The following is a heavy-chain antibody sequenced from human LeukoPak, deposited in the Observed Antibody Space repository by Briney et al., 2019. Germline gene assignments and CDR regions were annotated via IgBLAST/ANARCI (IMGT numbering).Heavy chain of an antibody. CDR3: AKGYSSSWCLNY. CDR2: IRYDGSNK. Sequence: GGSLRLSCAASRFTFSNYGMHWVRQAPGKGLEWVAFIRYDGSNKYYADSVKGRFTISRDNSKNTLYLQMNSLRAEDTAVYYCAKGYSSSWCLNYWGQGTLVTVSS. J-gene: IGHJ4*02. CDR1: RFTFSNYG. V-gene: IGHV3-30*02. D-gene: IGHD6-13*01.